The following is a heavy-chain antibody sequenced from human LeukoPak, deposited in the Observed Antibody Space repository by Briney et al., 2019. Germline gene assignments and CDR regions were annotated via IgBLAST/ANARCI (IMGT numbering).Heavy chain of an antibody. J-gene: IGHJ4*02. Sequence: SQTLSLTCTVSGGSISSGGYYWSWIRQLPGKGLEWIGYIYHSGSTYYNPSLKSRVTISVDRSKNQFSLKLSSVTAADTAVYYCARSSLSSIAARPRYWGQGTLVTVSS. CDR1: GGSISSGGYY. D-gene: IGHD6-6*01. V-gene: IGHV4-30-2*01. CDR2: IYHSGST. CDR3: ARSSLSSIAARPRY.